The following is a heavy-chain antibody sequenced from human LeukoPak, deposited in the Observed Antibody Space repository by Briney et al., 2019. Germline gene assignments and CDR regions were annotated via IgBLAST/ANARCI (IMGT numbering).Heavy chain of an antibody. J-gene: IGHJ4*02. CDR1: GFTFSDYY. V-gene: IGHV3-11*04. Sequence: GGSLRLSCAASGFTFSDYYMSWIRQAPGKGLEWVSYIRSSGNTIYYADSVKGRFTISRDNAKNSLYLQMNSLRAEDTAVYYCARVDCSSTSCYEFDYRGQGTLVTVSS. CDR3: ARVDCSSTSCYEFDY. CDR2: IRSSGNTI. D-gene: IGHD2-2*01.